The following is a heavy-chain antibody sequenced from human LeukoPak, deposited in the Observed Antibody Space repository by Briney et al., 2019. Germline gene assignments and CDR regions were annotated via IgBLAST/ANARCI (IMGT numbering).Heavy chain of an antibody. V-gene: IGHV1-18*01. CDR3: ARLYLPATRFDY. J-gene: IGHJ4*02. CDR2: ISAYNGNT. D-gene: IGHD5-24*01. Sequence: GASVKVSCKASGYTFTSYAISWVRQAPGQGLEWMGWISAYNGNTHYAQKVQDRVTMTTDTSTSTAYMELRSLRSDDTAVYYCARLYLPATRFDYWGQGTLVTVSS. CDR1: GYTFTSYA.